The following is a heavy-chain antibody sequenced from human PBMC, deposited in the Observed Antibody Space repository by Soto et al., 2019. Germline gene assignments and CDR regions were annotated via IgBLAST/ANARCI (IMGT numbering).Heavy chain of an antibody. CDR3: ARPIQYYFDTSAQSAWFDP. D-gene: IGHD3-22*01. V-gene: IGHV1-69*12. J-gene: IGHJ5*02. CDR1: GGTFGSYA. CDR2: IIPIFSTP. Sequence: QVQLVQSGAEVKKPGSSVKVSCKTSGGTFGSYAISWVRQAPGQGLEWMGGIIPIFSTPNYAKKFQGRVTITADESTSTAYMELSSLRSEDTAVYYCARPIQYYFDTSAQSAWFDPWGQGTLVTVSS.